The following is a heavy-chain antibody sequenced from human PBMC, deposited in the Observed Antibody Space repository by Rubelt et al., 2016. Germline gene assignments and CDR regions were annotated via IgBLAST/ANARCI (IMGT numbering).Heavy chain of an antibody. CDR1: GGSISSSSYY. CDR2: IYYSGST. V-gene: IGHV4-39*01. CDR3: ARHGTWGDWWFDP. Sequence: QVQLQQWGAGLLKPSETLSLTCTVPGGSISSSSYYWGLIRQPPGKGLEGIGSIYYSGSTYYNPSLKMRCTISLDTSKNQFSLKLSSVTAADTAVDYCARHGTWGDWWFDPWGQGTLVTVSS. D-gene: IGHD1-7*01. J-gene: IGHJ5*02.